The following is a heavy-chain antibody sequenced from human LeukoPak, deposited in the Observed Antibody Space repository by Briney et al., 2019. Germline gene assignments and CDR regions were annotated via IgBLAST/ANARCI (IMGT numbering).Heavy chain of an antibody. V-gene: IGHV1-18*01. J-gene: IGHJ4*02. CDR1: GYTFTSYG. CDR2: ISAYNGNT. D-gene: IGHD3-10*01. CDR3: ARDLRRGVINGY. Sequence: ASVKVSCKASGYTFTSYGISWVRPAPGQGLEWMGWISAYNGNTNYAQKLQGRVTMTTDTSTSTAYMELRSLRSDDTAVYYSARDLRRGVINGYWGQGTLVTVSS.